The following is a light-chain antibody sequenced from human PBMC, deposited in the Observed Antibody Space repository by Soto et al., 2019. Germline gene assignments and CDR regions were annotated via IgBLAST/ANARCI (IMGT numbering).Light chain of an antibody. Sequence: DIVMTQSPDSLAVSLGERATINCKSSQSVLYSSNNKNYLAWYQQKPGQPPKLLIYWASTRESGVPDRFSGSGSGTDFTLAISSLQAEDGAVYYCQQYYSRPQTFGQGTKVEIK. CDR1: QSVLYSSNNKNY. CDR3: QQYYSRPQT. V-gene: IGKV4-1*01. J-gene: IGKJ1*01. CDR2: WAS.